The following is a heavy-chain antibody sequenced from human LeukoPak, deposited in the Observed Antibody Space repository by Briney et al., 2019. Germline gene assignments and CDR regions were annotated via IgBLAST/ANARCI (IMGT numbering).Heavy chain of an antibody. J-gene: IGHJ4*02. V-gene: IGHV4-59*12. CDR2: IYYSGST. CDR1: GGSMSPYH. Sequence: SGTLSLTCIVSGGSMSPYHWGWIRQPPGKGVEWTGYIYYSGSTNYNPSLNSRVTISVDTSKNQFSLRLSSMTAADTAIYYCAREVSGPFDYWGQGTLVTVSS. CDR3: AREVSGPFDY.